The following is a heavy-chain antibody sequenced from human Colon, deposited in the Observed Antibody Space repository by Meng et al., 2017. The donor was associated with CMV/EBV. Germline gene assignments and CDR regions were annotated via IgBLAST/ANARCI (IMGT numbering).Heavy chain of an antibody. CDR3: ARAEESHYYDSSGLPGWFDP. Sequence: FTGYYINWVRQVPGQGLEWMGRINPNSGGTNYAQKFQGRVTMTGDTSIGIAYMDLSRLTFDDTAVYYCARAEESHYYDSSGLPGWFDPWGQGTLVTVSS. V-gene: IGHV1-2*02. CDR2: INPNSGGT. J-gene: IGHJ5*02. D-gene: IGHD3-22*01. CDR1: FTGYY.